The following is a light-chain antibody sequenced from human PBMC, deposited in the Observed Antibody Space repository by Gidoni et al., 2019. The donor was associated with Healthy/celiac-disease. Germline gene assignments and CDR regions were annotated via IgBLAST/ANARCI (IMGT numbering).Light chain of an antibody. V-gene: IGKV3-20*01. Sequence: ELVLTQSPGTLSLSPGERATLSCRASQSVSSSYLAWYQQKPGQAPRLLIYGASRRATGIPDRCSGSGAGTDFTLTISRLEPEDVAVYYCQQYGSGFTFGPGTKVDIK. CDR1: QSVSSSY. CDR3: QQYGSGFT. CDR2: GAS. J-gene: IGKJ3*01.